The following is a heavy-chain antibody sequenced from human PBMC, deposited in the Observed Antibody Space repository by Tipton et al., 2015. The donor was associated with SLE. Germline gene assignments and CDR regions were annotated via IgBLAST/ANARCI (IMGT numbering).Heavy chain of an antibody. CDR3: ARARTYWYFDL. J-gene: IGHJ2*01. V-gene: IGHV4-34*01. Sequence: TLSLTCAVYGGSFSGYYWSWIRQPPGKGLEWIGYIYYSGSTYYNPSLKSRVTISVDTSKNQFSLKLSSVTAADTAVYYCARARTYWYFDLWGRGTLVTVSS. CDR2: IYYSGST. CDR1: GGSFSGYY.